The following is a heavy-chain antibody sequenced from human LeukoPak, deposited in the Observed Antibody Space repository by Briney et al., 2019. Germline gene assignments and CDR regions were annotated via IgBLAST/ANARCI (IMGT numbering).Heavy chain of an antibody. Sequence: SGTLSLTCAVYGGSFSGYYWSWIRQPPGKGLEWIGEINHSGSTNYNPSLKSRVTISVDTSKNQFSLKLSSVTAADTAVYYCARERGGWLRSNYFDYWGQGTLVTVSS. J-gene: IGHJ4*02. CDR3: ARERGGWLRSNYFDY. V-gene: IGHV4-34*01. D-gene: IGHD5-12*01. CDR1: GGSFSGYY. CDR2: INHSGST.